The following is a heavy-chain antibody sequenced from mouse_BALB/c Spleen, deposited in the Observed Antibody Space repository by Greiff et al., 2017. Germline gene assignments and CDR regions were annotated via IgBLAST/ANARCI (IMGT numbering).Heavy chain of an antibody. V-gene: IGHV3-8*02. D-gene: IGHD1-1*01. CDR3: ARHIISSYVGWYFDV. Sequence: EVQLVESGPSLVKPSQTLSLTCSVTGDSITSGYWNWIRKFPGNKLEYMGYISYSGSTYYNPSLKSRISITRDTSKNQYYLQLNSVTTEDTATYYCARHIISSYVGWYFDVWGAGTTVTVSS. J-gene: IGHJ1*01. CDR1: GDSITSGY. CDR2: ISYSGST.